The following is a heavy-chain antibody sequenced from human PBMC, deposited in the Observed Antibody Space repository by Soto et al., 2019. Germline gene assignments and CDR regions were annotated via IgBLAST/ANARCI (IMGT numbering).Heavy chain of an antibody. CDR1: GFIFSDYA. D-gene: IGHD6-6*01. J-gene: IGHJ1*01. CDR3: ARENSRISPRLFQH. V-gene: IGHV3-30-3*01. CDR2: ISPAGTNQ. Sequence: PGGSLRLSCVASGFIFSDYAMHWARQAPGKGLEWVALISPAGTNQYYADSAKGRFTISRDNSKNTLYLQMNSLRPEDTGLYYCARENSRISPRLFQHSGHGTLVTVSS.